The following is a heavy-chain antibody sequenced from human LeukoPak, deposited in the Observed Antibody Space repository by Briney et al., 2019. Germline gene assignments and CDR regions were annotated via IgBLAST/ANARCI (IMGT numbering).Heavy chain of an antibody. V-gene: IGHV4-39*01. Sequence: SETLSLTCTVSGGSISSSSYYWGWIRQPPGKGLEWIGSIYYSGSTYYNPSLKSRVTISVDTSKSQFSLQLSSVTAADTAVYYCARHGSRVMATIEDSWGQGTLVIVSS. CDR1: GGSISSSSYY. J-gene: IGHJ4*02. CDR3: ARHGSRVMATIEDS. D-gene: IGHD5-12*01. CDR2: IYYSGST.